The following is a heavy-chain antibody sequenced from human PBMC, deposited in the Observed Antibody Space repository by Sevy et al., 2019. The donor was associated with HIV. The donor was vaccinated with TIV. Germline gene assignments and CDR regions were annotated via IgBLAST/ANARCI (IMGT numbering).Heavy chain of an antibody. CDR2: ILHSGGT. CDR1: GGFVTSNNW. J-gene: IGHJ4*02. D-gene: IGHD3-3*01. Sequence: SETLSLTCIVSGGFVTSNNWWTWVRQSPGRGPEWIGEILHSGGTNYNPSLDRRVTMSIDNAENHFSLKLTSVTAADTAAYYCASGRGFSSTLVNWGQGLLVTISS. V-gene: IGHV4-4*02. CDR3: ASGRGFSSTLVN.